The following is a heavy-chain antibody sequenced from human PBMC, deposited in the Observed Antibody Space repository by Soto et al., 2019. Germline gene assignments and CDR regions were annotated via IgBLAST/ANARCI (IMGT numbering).Heavy chain of an antibody. Sequence: SVKVSCKASGGTFSSYAISWVRQAPGQGLEWMGGIIPIFGTANYAQKFQGRVTITADESTSTAYMELSSLRSEDTAVYYSARDFGLSYCSGGSCYSGEPYYYYGMDVWGQGTTVTVSS. J-gene: IGHJ6*02. V-gene: IGHV1-69*13. CDR2: IIPIFGTA. CDR3: ARDFGLSYCSGGSCYSGEPYYYYGMDV. D-gene: IGHD2-15*01. CDR1: GGTFSSYA.